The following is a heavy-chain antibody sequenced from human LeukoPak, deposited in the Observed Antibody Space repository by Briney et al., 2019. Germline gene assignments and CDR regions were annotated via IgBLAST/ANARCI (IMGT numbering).Heavy chain of an antibody. CDR1: GFTFSSYD. CDR3: ARGRGIAAFDP. D-gene: IGHD6-13*01. V-gene: IGHV3-48*01. J-gene: IGHJ5*02. Sequence: GGSLRLSCAASGFTFSSYDMNWVRQAPGKGLEWVSYISSSGSTIYYADSVKGRFTISRDNSKNTLYLQMNSLRAEDTAVYYCARGRGIAAFDPWGQGTLVTVSS. CDR2: ISSSGSTI.